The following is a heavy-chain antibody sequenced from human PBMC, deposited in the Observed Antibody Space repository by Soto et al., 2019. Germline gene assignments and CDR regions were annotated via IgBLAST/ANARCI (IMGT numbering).Heavy chain of an antibody. CDR1: GGTLSDHG. J-gene: IGHJ3*02. Sequence: QVQLEQSGAEVKKPGSSVKVSCKASGGTLSDHGVAWLRQAPGQGLEWMGGTIPVFNTAKYAQKFQGRVTVTADKFTNIAYMELRSLRSEDTAFYFCARGVYGSGNYYTGPSAFDSWGQGKMVIVSS. D-gene: IGHD3-10*01. CDR3: ARGVYGSGNYYTGPSAFDS. CDR2: TIPVFNTA. V-gene: IGHV1-69*06.